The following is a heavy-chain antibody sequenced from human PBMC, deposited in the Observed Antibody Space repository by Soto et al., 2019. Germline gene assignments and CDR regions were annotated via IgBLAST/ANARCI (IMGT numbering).Heavy chain of an antibody. Sequence: NPSETLSLTCTVSGGSISRSTYYWGWIRQPPGKGLEWIGSIYYSGSTYYRPSLKSRVTISVDTSKNQFSLKLSSVTAADTAVYYCARQVPAAIRLGWFDPWRQGTLVTVSS. CDR3: ARQVPAAIRLGWFDP. CDR2: IYYSGST. CDR1: GGSISRSTYY. J-gene: IGHJ5*02. D-gene: IGHD2-2*02. V-gene: IGHV4-39*01.